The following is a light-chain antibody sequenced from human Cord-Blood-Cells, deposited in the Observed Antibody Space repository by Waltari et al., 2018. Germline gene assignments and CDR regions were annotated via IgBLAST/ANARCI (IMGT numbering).Light chain of an antibody. Sequence: QSALTQPASVSGSPGPSITISCTGTSSDVGSYNFVSWYQQHPGKAPKPVIYEGSKRPSGVSNRFSGSKSGNTASLTISGLQAEDEADYYCCSYAGSSTYVVFGGGTKLTVL. CDR1: SSDVGSYNF. CDR3: CSYAGSSTYVV. J-gene: IGLJ2*01. V-gene: IGLV2-23*01. CDR2: EGS.